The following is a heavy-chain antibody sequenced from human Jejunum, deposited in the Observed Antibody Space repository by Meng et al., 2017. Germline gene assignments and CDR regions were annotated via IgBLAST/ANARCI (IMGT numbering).Heavy chain of an antibody. CDR1: GGSIPGTNW. CDR2: IYHSGTT. Sequence: LRGLGPGPVCPSGTTYRTCAVSGGSIPGTNWWTWVRQAPGKGLVWIGEIYHSGTTNYHPSLKSRVAISADKSKNQFSLNLYSLSAADTAVYYCATRTRDSFDYWGQGSLVTVSS. CDR3: ATRTRDSFDY. D-gene: IGHD1-7*01. V-gene: IGHV4-4*02. J-gene: IGHJ4*02.